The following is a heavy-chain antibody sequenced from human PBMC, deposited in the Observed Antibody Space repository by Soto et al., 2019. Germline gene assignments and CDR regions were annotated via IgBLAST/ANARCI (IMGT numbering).Heavy chain of an antibody. CDR2: IIPLLGIA. CDR1: GGTLSNHT. J-gene: IGHJ5*02. Sequence: QVQLVQSGAEVKKPGSSVKVSCEASGGTLSNHTISWVRQAPGQGLEWLGRIIPLLGIARYAQKFESRLTITADKFTNTAYMELSSLRSADTAIYYCARDQYLGTSRWSSWFDPWGQGTLVTVSS. D-gene: IGHD6-13*01. CDR3: ARDQYLGTSRWSSWFDP. V-gene: IGHV1-69*08.